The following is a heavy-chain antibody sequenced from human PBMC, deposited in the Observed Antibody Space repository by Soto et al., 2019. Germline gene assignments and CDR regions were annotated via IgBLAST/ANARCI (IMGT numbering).Heavy chain of an antibody. V-gene: IGHV3-30-3*01. J-gene: IGHJ6*02. CDR2: ISYDGSHK. CDR1: GFTFSSYA. CDR3: ARNTWYDFWSGYYKNDYYSGMDV. Sequence: QVQLVESGGGVVQPGRSLRLSCAASGFTFSSYAMHWVRQAPGKGLEWVAVISYDGSHKYYADSVEGRFTISRDNSKNTLYLQMNSLRAEDTAVYYCARNTWYDFWSGYYKNDYYSGMDVWGQGNTVTVSS. D-gene: IGHD3-3*01.